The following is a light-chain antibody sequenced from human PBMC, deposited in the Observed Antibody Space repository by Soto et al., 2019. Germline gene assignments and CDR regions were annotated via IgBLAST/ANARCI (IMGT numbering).Light chain of an antibody. Sequence: EIVMTQSPATLSVSPGERATLSCRASQSVAFHLAWYQQKPGQGPRLLIYGAFTRATGIPARFSGSGSGTEFTLTISSLQSEDFAVYYCQQYKKWPPLTFGGGTKVEIK. V-gene: IGKV3-15*01. CDR3: QQYKKWPPLT. J-gene: IGKJ4*01. CDR1: QSVAFH. CDR2: GAF.